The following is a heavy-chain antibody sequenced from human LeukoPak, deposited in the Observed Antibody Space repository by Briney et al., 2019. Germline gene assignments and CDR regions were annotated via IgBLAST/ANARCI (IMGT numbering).Heavy chain of an antibody. D-gene: IGHD3-10*01. CDR3: ARGFGSLDI. CDR2: ISTGGLTT. Sequence: GTSLRLSCAASGFNFRSYGMHWVRQAPGKGLEWVSHISTGGLTTHYADSVRGRFTISRDNAKSSLFLQMSSLRVEDTAVYYCARGFGSLDIWGQGTMVTVSS. V-gene: IGHV3-48*03. J-gene: IGHJ3*02. CDR1: GFNFRSYG.